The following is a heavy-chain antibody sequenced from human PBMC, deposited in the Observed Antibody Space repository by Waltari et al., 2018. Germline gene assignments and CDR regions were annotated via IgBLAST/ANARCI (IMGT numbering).Heavy chain of an antibody. CDR2: ISSGGTNI. CDR1: GFTFNYYN. J-gene: IGHJ5*02. V-gene: IGHV3-48*01. Sequence: EVQLVESGGGLVQPGGSLRLSCAASGFTFNYYNMTWIRQAPGKGLEWISFISSGGTNIYYSDSVTGRFTISRDNANNSLYLQMNSLRADDTAVYYCARGRAGLASSGKGNWFDPWGQGTLVTVSS. D-gene: IGHD1-26*01. CDR3: ARGRAGLASSGKGNWFDP.